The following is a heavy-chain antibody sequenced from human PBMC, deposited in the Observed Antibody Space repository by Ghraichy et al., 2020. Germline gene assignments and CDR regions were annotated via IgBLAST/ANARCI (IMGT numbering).Heavy chain of an antibody. D-gene: IGHD1-7*01. J-gene: IGHJ4*02. V-gene: IGHV3-74*01. CDR2: IKSDGSST. Sequence: GGSLRLSCAASGFTFSSYWMHWVRQAPGKGLVWVSRIKSDGSSTSYADSVKGRFTISRDNAKNTLYLQMNSLRTEDTAVYYCASGAGNWNSYYWGQGTLVTVSS. CDR3: ASGAGNWNSYY. CDR1: GFTFSSYW.